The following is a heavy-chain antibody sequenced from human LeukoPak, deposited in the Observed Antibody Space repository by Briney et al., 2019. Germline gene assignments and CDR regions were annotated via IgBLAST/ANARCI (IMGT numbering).Heavy chain of an antibody. J-gene: IGHJ3*02. Sequence: PGGSLRLSCAASGFTFSSYSMNWVRQAPGEGLEWVSSISSSSSYIYYADSVKGRFTISRDNAKNSLYLQMNSLRAEDTAVYYCARGGANYAGDDTFDIWGQGTMVTVSS. V-gene: IGHV3-21*01. CDR2: ISSSSSYI. D-gene: IGHD1-7*01. CDR3: ARGGANYAGDDTFDI. CDR1: GFTFSSYS.